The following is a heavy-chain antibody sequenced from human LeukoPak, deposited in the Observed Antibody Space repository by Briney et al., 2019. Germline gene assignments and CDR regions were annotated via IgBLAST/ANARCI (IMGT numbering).Heavy chain of an antibody. CDR3: ARRIQGMAPYYFDY. Sequence: PGGSLRLSCTASGFTFSSYWMHWVRQAPGKGLVWVSRINSDGGSTSYADSVKGRSTISRDNAKNTLYLQMNSLRVEDAAVYYCARRIQGMAPYYFDYWGQGTLVTVSS. J-gene: IGHJ4*02. D-gene: IGHD5-24*01. CDR1: GFTFSSYW. V-gene: IGHV3-74*01. CDR2: INSDGGST.